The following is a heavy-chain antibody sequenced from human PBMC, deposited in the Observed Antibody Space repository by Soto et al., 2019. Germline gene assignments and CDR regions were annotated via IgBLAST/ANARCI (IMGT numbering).Heavy chain of an antibody. CDR1: GVTFNNYV. CDR2: ISGNGIDT. V-gene: IGHV3-23*01. Sequence: XGALRPSCAASGVTFNNYVMSWVREAPGGGLEWVSAISGNGIDTYYADSAKGRFTISRDNSKNTLYLQIDSLRVEDTAVYYCAKRRGEGYFDNWGQGPLVTVSS. D-gene: IGHD3-16*01. CDR3: AKRRGEGYFDN. J-gene: IGHJ4*02.